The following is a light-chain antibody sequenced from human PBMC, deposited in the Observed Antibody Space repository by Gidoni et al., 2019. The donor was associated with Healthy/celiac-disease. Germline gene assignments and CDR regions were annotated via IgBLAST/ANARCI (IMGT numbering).Light chain of an antibody. Sequence: SYELTQPPPVSVSPGQTASITCSGDKLGDKYACWYQQKPGQSPVLVIYQDSKRPSGIPERFSGSNSGNTATLTISRTQAMDEADYYCQAWDSSTAGVVFGGGTKLTVL. CDR3: QAWDSSTAGVV. CDR1: KLGDKY. CDR2: QDS. V-gene: IGLV3-1*01. J-gene: IGLJ2*01.